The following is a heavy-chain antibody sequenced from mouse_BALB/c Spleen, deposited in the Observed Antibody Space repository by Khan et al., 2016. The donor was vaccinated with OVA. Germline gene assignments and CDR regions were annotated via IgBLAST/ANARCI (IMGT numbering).Heavy chain of an antibody. J-gene: IGHJ3*01. CDR3: TRGGGGNRFAY. V-gene: IGHV1S137*01. CDR2: ISTYYGHA. Sequence: QVQLKESGAELVRPGVSVKISCKGSGYTFTDFTMHWVKQSHAMSLEWIGVISTYYGHATYNQKFKDKATMTVDKSSSTAYMELARLKSEDSAIYYCTRGGGGNRFAYWGQGTLVTVSA. CDR1: GYTFTDFT.